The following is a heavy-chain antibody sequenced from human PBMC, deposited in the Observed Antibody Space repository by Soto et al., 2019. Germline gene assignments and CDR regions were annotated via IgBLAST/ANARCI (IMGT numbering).Heavy chain of an antibody. CDR3: ARSGGGYDLGDY. J-gene: IGHJ4*02. D-gene: IGHD5-12*01. V-gene: IGHV1-2*04. CDR1: GYTFIGYY. CDR2: INPNSGGA. Sequence: QVQLVQSGAEVKKPGASVKVSCKASGYTFIGYYIHWVRQAPGQGLEWMGWINPNSGGAKYSQKFPGWVTITSDTSISTAYMELSRLKADDTAVYYCARSGGGYDLGDYWGQGTLVTVSS.